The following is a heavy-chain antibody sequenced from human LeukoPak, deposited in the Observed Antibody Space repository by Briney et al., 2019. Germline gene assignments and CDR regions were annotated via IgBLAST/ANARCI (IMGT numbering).Heavy chain of an antibody. CDR1: TFTKAW. V-gene: IGHV3-15*07. Sequence: GGSLRLSCVLSTFTKAWMNWVRQAPGKGLEWVGRVKNRGDGMATDYAAPVKGRFTISRDDSKNTLYLQMNSLKTEDTAVYYCTTDDPSYSPYWGQGTLVTVSS. D-gene: IGHD2-15*01. CDR3: TTDDPSYSPY. J-gene: IGHJ4*02. CDR2: VKNRGDGMAT.